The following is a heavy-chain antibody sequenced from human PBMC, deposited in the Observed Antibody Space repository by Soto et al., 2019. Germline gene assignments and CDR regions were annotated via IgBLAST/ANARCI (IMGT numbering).Heavy chain of an antibody. V-gene: IGHV3-7*01. CDR1: GFTFSSYW. Sequence: PGGSLRLSCAASGFTFSSYWMSWVRQAPGKGLEWVANIKQDGSEKYYVDSVKGRFTISRDNAKNSLYLQMNSLRAEDTAVYYCARLGVGSGSYRPFEVLNYYYYGMDVWGQGTTVTVSS. CDR2: IKQDGSEK. CDR3: ARLGVGSGSYRPFEVLNYYYYGMDV. J-gene: IGHJ6*02. D-gene: IGHD3-10*01.